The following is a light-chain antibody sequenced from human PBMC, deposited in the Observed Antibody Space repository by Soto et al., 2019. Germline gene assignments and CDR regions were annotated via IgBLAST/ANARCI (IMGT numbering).Light chain of an antibody. CDR1: ISDVGSYHR. CDR2: DVS. Sequence: QSALTQPPSVSGSPGQSVTISCTGTISDVGSYHRVSWYQQSPGTAPKVLIYDVSKRPSGVPDRFSASKSGNTASLTISGLQAEDEADYYCCSYAGSFTWVFGGGTKLTVL. J-gene: IGLJ3*02. V-gene: IGLV2-18*02. CDR3: CSYAGSFTWV.